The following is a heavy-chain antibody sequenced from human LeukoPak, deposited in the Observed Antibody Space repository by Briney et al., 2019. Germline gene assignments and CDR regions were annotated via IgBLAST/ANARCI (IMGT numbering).Heavy chain of an antibody. CDR1: GASISSYY. CDR3: ARDGVENSSWYPLDS. D-gene: IGHD6-13*01. CDR2: IYTSGST. V-gene: IGHV4-4*07. Sequence: SETLSLTCTVSGASISSYYWSWARQPAGEGLEWIGRIYTSGSTNYKPSLKSRVTMSVDMSKNQFSLKLTSVTAADTAVYYCARDGVENSSWYPLDSWGPGTLVTVSS. J-gene: IGHJ4*02.